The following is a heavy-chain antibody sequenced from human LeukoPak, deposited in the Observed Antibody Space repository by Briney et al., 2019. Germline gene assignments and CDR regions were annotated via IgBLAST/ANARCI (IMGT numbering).Heavy chain of an antibody. CDR3: ASAGYSSFFYFDY. V-gene: IGHV3-30-3*01. Sequence: GGSLRLSCAASRFTFSSYAMHWVRQAPGKGLEWVAVISYDGGNKYYADSVKGRFTISRDNSKNTLYLQMNSLRAEDTAVYYCASAGYSSFFYFDYWGQGTLVTVSS. J-gene: IGHJ4*02. CDR2: ISYDGGNK. D-gene: IGHD5-18*01. CDR1: RFTFSSYA.